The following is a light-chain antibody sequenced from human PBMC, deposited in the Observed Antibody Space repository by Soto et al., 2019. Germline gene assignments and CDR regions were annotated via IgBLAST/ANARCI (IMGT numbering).Light chain of an antibody. J-gene: IGLJ2*01. V-gene: IGLV2-14*03. Sequence: QSVLTQPASVSGSPGQSITISCTGTSSDVGGYNYVSWYQQHPGNAPKLIISYVSNRPSGVANLFSGTKAGTTASLTISGLPDDEDAYYYSTSYDSSSTDVFGGGTKLTVL. CDR2: YVS. CDR3: TSYDSSSTDV. CDR1: SSDVGGYNY.